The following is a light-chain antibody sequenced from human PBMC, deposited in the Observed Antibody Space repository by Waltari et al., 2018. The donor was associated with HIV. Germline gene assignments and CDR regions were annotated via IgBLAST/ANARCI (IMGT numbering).Light chain of an antibody. CDR3: QSYDSTLCGHVI. Sequence: QSVLTQPPSVSGAPGQRVTLSCTGSRSTIGAGYDVHWYQQLPGKAPKLLIYGHRPRPAVVPDRFACSKSGTSACLAITGRQSEDDADYYCQSYDSTLCGHVIFGTGTKLTV. CDR1: RSTIGAGYD. V-gene: IGLV1-40*01. CDR2: GHR. J-gene: IGLJ2*01.